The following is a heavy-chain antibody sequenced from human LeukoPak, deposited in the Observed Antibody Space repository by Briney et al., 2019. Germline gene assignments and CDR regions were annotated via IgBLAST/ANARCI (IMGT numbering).Heavy chain of an antibody. V-gene: IGHV4-39*01. Sequence: PSETLSLTCTVSGGSISTGTYYWGWIRQPPGKGLECIGSIYYRGSTYYNPSLTSRVTISVDTSNNPFSLNLSSVTAADTAVYYCARRRYPGYSSGLFDYWGQGTLVTVSS. D-gene: IGHD6-19*01. CDR1: GGSISTGTYY. CDR2: IYYRGST. CDR3: ARRRYPGYSSGLFDY. J-gene: IGHJ4*02.